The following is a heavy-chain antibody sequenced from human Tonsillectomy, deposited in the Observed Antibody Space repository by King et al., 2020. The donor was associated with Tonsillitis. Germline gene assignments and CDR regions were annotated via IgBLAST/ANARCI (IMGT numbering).Heavy chain of an antibody. J-gene: IGHJ2*01. CDR1: GFSFSTYG. Sequence: QLVQSGGGVVQPGRSLRLSCVASGFSFSTYGMHWVRQAPGKGLEWVAVIWYDGSKKYYADSMKGRFTLSRDNSKNTLYLQMNSLRAEDTAVYYCARDRGASVTTYWYFDLWGRGTLVTVSS. CDR2: IWYDGSKK. CDR3: ARDRGASVTTYWYFDL. D-gene: IGHD4-17*01. V-gene: IGHV3-33*01.